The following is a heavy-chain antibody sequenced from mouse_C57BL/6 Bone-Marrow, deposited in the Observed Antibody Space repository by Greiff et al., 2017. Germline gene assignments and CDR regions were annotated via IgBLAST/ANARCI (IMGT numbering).Heavy chain of an antibody. Sequence: QVQLQQPGAELVMPGASVKLSCKASGYTFTSYWMHWVKQRPGQGLEWIGEIDPSDSYTNYNQKFKGKSTLTVDKSSSTTYMQLSSLTSEDSAVYYCARKGYHAMDYWGQGTSVTVSS. V-gene: IGHV1-69*01. CDR3: ARKGYHAMDY. CDR2: IDPSDSYT. CDR1: GYTFTSYW. J-gene: IGHJ4*01.